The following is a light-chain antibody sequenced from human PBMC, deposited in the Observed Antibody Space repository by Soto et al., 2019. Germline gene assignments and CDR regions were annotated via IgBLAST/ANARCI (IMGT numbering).Light chain of an antibody. J-gene: IGLJ1*01. CDR3: SSYTSSSTYV. V-gene: IGLV2-14*01. CDR1: SSDVGGYNY. CDR2: DVS. Sequence: QSALTQPASVSGSPGQSITISCTGTSSDVGGYNYVSWYQQHPGKAPKLMIDDVSNRPAGVSNRFSGSKSGNTASLTLSGLQAEDEADYYCSSYTSSSTYVFGTGTKLTVL.